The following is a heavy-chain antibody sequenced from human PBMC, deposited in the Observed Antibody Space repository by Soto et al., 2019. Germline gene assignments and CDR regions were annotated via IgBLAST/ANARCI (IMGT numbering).Heavy chain of an antibody. J-gene: IGHJ4*02. CDR3: ARGSTESYPGSRIFDS. CDR2: ITDNGGDA. D-gene: IGHD3-10*01. V-gene: IGHV3-23*01. CDR1: GLTFGSRA. Sequence: PGGSLRLSCVASGLTFGSRAMSWVRQAPGEGLQWVATITDNGGDAKYADSVRGRFVISRDNSKKTLYLQMTSLTAEDSAMYFCARGSTESYPGSRIFDSWGQGTLVTVSS.